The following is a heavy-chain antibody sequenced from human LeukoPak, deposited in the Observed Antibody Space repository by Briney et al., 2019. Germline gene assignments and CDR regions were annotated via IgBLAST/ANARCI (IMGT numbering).Heavy chain of an antibody. V-gene: IGHV1-69*05. J-gene: IGHJ6*03. CDR3: ASRGGNYVDYYYMDV. CDR2: IIPIFGTA. Sequence: GASVKVSCKASGGTFSSYAISWVRQAPGQGLEWMGGIIPIFGTANYAQKFQGRVTITTDESTSTAYMELSSLRSEDTAVYYRASRGGNYVDYYYMDVWGKGTTVTVSS. CDR1: GGTFSSYA. D-gene: IGHD1-26*01.